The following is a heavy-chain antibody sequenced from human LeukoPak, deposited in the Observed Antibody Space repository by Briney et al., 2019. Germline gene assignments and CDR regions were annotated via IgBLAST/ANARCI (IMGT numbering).Heavy chain of an antibody. D-gene: IGHD5-12*01. J-gene: IGHJ4*02. V-gene: IGHV3-23*01. CDR2: ISGSGSNT. CDR1: RFTVNNYA. Sequence: PGGSLRLSCAASRFTVNNYAMSWVRQAPGKGLERVSGISGSGSNTYYADSVKGRFTISRDNSKNTLYLQMNSLRAEDTAVYYCAKNWGYSGYDEALDYWGQGTLVTVSS. CDR3: AKNWGYSGYDEALDY.